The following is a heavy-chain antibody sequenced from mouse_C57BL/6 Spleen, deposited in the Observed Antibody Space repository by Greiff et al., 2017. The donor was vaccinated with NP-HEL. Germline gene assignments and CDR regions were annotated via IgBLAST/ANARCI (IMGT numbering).Heavy chain of an antibody. D-gene: IGHD4-1*01. CDR3: ASKLTGSYAIDY. Sequence: QVQLQQSGAELARPGASVKLSCTASGYTFTSYGISWVKQRTGQGLEWIGEIYPRSGNTYYNEKFKGKSTLTADKSSNTAYMRLRSLTSEDSAVYLCASKLTGSYAIDYWGQGTSVTVSS. CDR1: GYTFTSYG. J-gene: IGHJ4*01. V-gene: IGHV1-81*01. CDR2: IYPRSGNT.